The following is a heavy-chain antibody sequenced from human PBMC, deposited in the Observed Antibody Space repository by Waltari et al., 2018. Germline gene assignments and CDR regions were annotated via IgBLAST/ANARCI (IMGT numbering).Heavy chain of an antibody. J-gene: IGHJ6*03. Sequence: EVQLVESGGVVVQPGGSLRLSCTASGFTFDDYAMHWVRQAPGKGLAWVSLINWEGGNTHYADSVKGRFTISRDNSKNSLHLQMNSLRAEDTGLYYCARDPSPGYNSAWDYYMDVWGKGTTVTVSS. D-gene: IGHD6-19*01. V-gene: IGHV3-43D*04. CDR2: INWEGGNT. CDR1: GFTFDDYA. CDR3: ARDPSPGYNSAWDYYMDV.